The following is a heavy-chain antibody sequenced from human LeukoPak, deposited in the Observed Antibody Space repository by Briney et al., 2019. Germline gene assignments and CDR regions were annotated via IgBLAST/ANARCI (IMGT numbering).Heavy chain of an antibody. D-gene: IGHD6-13*01. Sequence: GGSLRPSCAPSGSTSEIFGMSWDRQGPGKGLGWDSGIYWNGGSTGYADSVKGRFTISRDNAKNSLYLQMNSLRAEDTALYYCARGHHSSSYDYFDYWGQGTLVTVSS. CDR2: IYWNGGST. V-gene: IGHV3-20*04. CDR3: ARGHHSSSYDYFDY. CDR1: GSTSEIFG. J-gene: IGHJ4*02.